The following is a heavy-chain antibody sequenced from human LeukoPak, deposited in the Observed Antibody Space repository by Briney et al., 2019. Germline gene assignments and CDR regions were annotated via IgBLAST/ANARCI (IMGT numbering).Heavy chain of an antibody. CDR1: GFTFSSYT. CDR3: ARERGIILTGPYGV. D-gene: IGHD3-9*01. Sequence: GGSLRLSCVASGFTFSSYTMNWVRQAPGKGLEWVSSITSSSSYIYYADSVRGRFTISRDNAENSVWLQMNSLRVEDTAVYYCARERGIILTGPYGVWGKGTTATVSS. CDR2: ITSSSSYI. J-gene: IGHJ6*04. V-gene: IGHV3-21*06.